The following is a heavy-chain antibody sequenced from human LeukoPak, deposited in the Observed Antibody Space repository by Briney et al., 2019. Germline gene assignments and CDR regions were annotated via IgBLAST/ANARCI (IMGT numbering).Heavy chain of an antibody. D-gene: IGHD3-10*01. CDR1: GFTFSSYA. J-gene: IGHJ3*01. Sequence: PGGSLRLSCAASGFTFSSYAMIWVRQAPGKGLEWVSAISGSGGSTYYADSVKGRFTVSRDNSKNTLYLQMSSLRSEDTAVYYCCTAFDRHYYADTKVRGGVWGQGTMVTVSS. CDR2: ISGSGGST. CDR3: CTAFDRHYYADTKVRGGV. V-gene: IGHV3-23*01.